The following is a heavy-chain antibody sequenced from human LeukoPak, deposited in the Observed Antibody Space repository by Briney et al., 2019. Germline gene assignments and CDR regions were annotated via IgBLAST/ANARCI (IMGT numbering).Heavy chain of an antibody. D-gene: IGHD5-24*01. J-gene: IGHJ3*02. V-gene: IGHV3-33*01. Sequence: GRSLRLSCAASGFTFSSYGMHWVRQAPGKGLEWVAVIWYDGSNKYYADSVKGRFTISRDNSKNTLYLQMNSLRAEDTAVYYCAGASWLHTPGHIWGQGTMVTVSS. CDR1: GFTFSSYG. CDR2: IWYDGSNK. CDR3: AGASWLHTPGHI.